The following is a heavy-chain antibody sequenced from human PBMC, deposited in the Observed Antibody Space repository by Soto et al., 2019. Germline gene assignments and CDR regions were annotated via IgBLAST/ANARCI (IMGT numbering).Heavy chain of an antibody. D-gene: IGHD3-10*01. CDR2: SYYSGST. Sequence: PSETLSLTCTVSGGSISSGGYYWSWIRQHPGKGLEWIGYSYYSGSTYYNPSLKSRVTISVDTSKNQFSLKLSSVTAADTAVYYCARVLLWFGELPYGMDVWGQGTTVTVSS. V-gene: IGHV4-31*03. J-gene: IGHJ6*02. CDR1: GGSISSGGYY. CDR3: ARVLLWFGELPYGMDV.